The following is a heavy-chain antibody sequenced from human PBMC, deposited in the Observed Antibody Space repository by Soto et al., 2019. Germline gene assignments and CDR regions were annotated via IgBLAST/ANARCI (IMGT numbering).Heavy chain of an antibody. D-gene: IGHD6-19*01. CDR1: GFTFNMYW. V-gene: IGHV3-74*01. CDR3: ARDRLQWLATDMTHGMDV. CDR2: INDDGTFT. J-gene: IGHJ6*02. Sequence: EVQLVESGGGVIQPGGSLRLSCTASGFTFNMYWMHWVRQVAGKGLVWVSRINDDGTFTDYADSVKGRFTISRDNARDTLYLQMTSLAAGDTAVYYCARDRLQWLATDMTHGMDVWGPGITVTVSS.